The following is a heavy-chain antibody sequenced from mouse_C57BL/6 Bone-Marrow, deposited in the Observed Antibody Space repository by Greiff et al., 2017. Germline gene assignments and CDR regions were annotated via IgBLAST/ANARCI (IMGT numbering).Heavy chain of an antibody. CDR3: ARGVPYYAMDY. Sequence: QVQLQQSGAELVRPGTSVKMSCKASGYTFTNYWIGWAKQRPGHGLEWIGDIYPGGGYTNYHEKFKGKATLTADKSSSTAYMQFSSLTSEDSAIYYCARGVPYYAMDYWGQETSVTVSS. CDR2: IYPGGGYT. V-gene: IGHV1-63*01. J-gene: IGHJ4*01. CDR1: GYTFTNYW.